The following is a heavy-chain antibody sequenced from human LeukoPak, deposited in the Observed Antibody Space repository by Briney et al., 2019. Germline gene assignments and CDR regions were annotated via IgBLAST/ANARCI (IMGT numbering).Heavy chain of an antibody. CDR2: INPNSGGT. J-gene: IGHJ4*02. V-gene: IGHV1-2*02. CDR3: ARDVVGATYFDY. D-gene: IGHD1-26*01. Sequence: ASVKVSCKASGYTFTSYGISWVRQAPGQGLEWMGWINPNSGGTNYAQKFQGRVTMTRDTSISTAYMELSRLRSDDTAVYYCARDVVGATYFDYWGQGTLVTVSS. CDR1: GYTFTSYG.